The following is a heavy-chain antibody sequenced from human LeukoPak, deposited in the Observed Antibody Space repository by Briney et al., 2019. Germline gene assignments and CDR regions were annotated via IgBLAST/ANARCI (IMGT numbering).Heavy chain of an antibody. J-gene: IGHJ4*02. Sequence: GGSLRLSCAASGFTFSSYGMHWVRQAPGKGLEWVAVIWYDGSNKYYAGSVKGRFTISRDNSKNTLYLQMNSLRAEDTAVYYCAKDLYYYDSSGTIDYWGQGTLVTVSS. V-gene: IGHV3-33*06. D-gene: IGHD3-22*01. CDR1: GFTFSSYG. CDR2: IWYDGSNK. CDR3: AKDLYYYDSSGTIDY.